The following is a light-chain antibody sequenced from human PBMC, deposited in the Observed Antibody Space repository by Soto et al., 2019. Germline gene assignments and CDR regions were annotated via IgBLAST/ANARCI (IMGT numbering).Light chain of an antibody. V-gene: IGLV2-14*01. CDR3: SSYTSSSTYV. J-gene: IGLJ1*01. Sequence: PQAGSVSGSPGQSITIYCTGTSSDVGGYNYVSWYQQHPGKAPKLMIYDVSNRPSGVSNRFSGSKSGNTASLTISGLQAEDEADYYCSSYTSSSTYVFGTGTKVTVL. CDR2: DVS. CDR1: SSDVGGYNY.